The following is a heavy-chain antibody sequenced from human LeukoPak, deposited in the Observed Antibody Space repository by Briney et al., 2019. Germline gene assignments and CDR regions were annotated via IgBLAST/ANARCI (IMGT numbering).Heavy chain of an antibody. J-gene: IGHJ4*02. CDR3: ARVLAGRCNGSPCYPVFDF. V-gene: IGHV3-7*01. CDR2: IKQDGGDE. CDR1: QFTSNTHW. D-gene: IGHD2-15*01. Sequence: GESLRLSCVGSQFTSNTHWMSWVRQAPGKGLELVANIKQDGGDEYYVDSVKGRFTISRENAKNSLFLQMNSLRVDDTAVYYCARVLAGRCNGSPCYPVFDFWGQGTLVTVSS.